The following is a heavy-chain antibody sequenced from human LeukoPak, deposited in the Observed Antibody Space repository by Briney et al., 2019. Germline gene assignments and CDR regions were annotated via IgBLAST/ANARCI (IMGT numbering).Heavy chain of an antibody. V-gene: IGHV1-69*13. CDR2: TIPTFRRT. CDR1: GNSFSSDA. J-gene: IGHJ4*02. CDR3: ATSEHSSSSPRFDQ. D-gene: IGHD6-6*01. Sequence: SVKVSCKASGNSFSSDATSWVRQAPGQGLEWMGGTIPTFRRTSYSQKFQGRLTIIADESTSTAYMELSSLRSEDTAIYYCATSEHSSSSPRFDQWGQGTLVIVSP.